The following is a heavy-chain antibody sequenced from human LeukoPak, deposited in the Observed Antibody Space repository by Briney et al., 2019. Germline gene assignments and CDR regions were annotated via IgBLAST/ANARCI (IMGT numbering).Heavy chain of an antibody. CDR3: ARRDLYSSDWNY. J-gene: IGHJ4*02. CDR1: GGSISSYY. D-gene: IGHD6-19*01. CDR2: IYDSGST. Sequence: PSETLSLTCTVSGGSISSYYWSWIRQPPGKGLEWIGYIYDSGSTKYNPSLQSRVTISVDTSRNQFSLKLSSVTAADTAVYYCARRDLYSSDWNYWGQGTLVTVSS. V-gene: IGHV4-59*08.